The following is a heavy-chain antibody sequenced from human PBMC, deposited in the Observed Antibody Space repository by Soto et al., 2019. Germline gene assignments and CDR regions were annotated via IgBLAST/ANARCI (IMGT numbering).Heavy chain of an antibody. D-gene: IGHD2-8*01. Sequence: PSETLSLTCAVSGGSISSGGYSWSWIRQPPGKGLEWIGYIYHSGSTYYNPSLKSRVTISVDRSKNQFSLKLSSVTAADTAVYYCARAQGCTNGVCPYYYYGMDVWGQGTTVTVSS. V-gene: IGHV4-30-2*01. CDR2: IYHSGST. CDR1: GGSISSGGYS. J-gene: IGHJ6*02. CDR3: ARAQGCTNGVCPYYYYGMDV.